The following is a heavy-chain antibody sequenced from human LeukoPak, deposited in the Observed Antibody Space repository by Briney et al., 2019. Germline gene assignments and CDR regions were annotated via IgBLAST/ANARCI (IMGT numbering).Heavy chain of an antibody. J-gene: IGHJ4*02. Sequence: GGSLRLSCVASGFTFSDFSLNWVRQAPGKGLEWISYIGSAIYYADSVKGRFTISRDSSKNTLYLQMNSLRAEDTAVYYCAKDLRSSADSKMGAADYWGQGTLVTVSS. CDR2: IGSAI. CDR1: GFTFSDFS. D-gene: IGHD1-26*01. CDR3: AKDLRSSADSKMGAADY. V-gene: IGHV3-48*04.